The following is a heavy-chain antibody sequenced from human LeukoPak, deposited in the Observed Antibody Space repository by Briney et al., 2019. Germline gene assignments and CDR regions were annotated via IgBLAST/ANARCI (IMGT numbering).Heavy chain of an antibody. Sequence: QSGGSLRLSCAASGFTFSSYAMRWVRQAPGKGLEWVSAISGNGGSTYYADSVEGRFTISRDISKNTLYLQMNSLRAEDTAVYYCAKAGLGYSYGSSLYYFDYWGQGTLVTVSS. CDR3: AKAGLGYSYGSSLYYFDY. CDR1: GFTFSSYA. V-gene: IGHV3-23*01. D-gene: IGHD5-18*01. CDR2: ISGNGGST. J-gene: IGHJ4*02.